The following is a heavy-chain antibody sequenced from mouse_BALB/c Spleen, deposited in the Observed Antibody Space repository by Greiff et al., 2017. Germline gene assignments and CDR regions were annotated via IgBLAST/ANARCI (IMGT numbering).Heavy chain of an antibody. J-gene: IGHJ1*01. Sequence: VQLKESGGGLVKPGGSLKLSCAASGFTFSSYAMSWVRQTPEKRLEWVASISSGGSTYYPDSVKGRFTISRDNARNILYLQMSSLRSEDTAMYYCAREDYYGSRYFDVWGAGTTVTVSS. D-gene: IGHD1-1*01. CDR3: AREDYYGSRYFDV. V-gene: IGHV5-6-5*01. CDR2: ISSGGST. CDR1: GFTFSSYA.